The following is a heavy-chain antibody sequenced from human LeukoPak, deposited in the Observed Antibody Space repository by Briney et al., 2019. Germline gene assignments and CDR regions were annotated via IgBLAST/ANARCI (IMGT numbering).Heavy chain of an antibody. D-gene: IGHD1-1*01. CDR1: GGTFGTYA. CDR3: ARSMYNWNDGYFDY. V-gene: IGHV1-8*03. Sequence: ASVKVSCKASGGTFGTYAITWVRQAPGQGLEWMGWMNPNSGNTGYAQKFQGRVTITRNTSISTAYMELSSLRSEDTAVYYCARSMYNWNDGYFDYWGQGTLVTVSS. CDR2: MNPNSGNT. J-gene: IGHJ4*02.